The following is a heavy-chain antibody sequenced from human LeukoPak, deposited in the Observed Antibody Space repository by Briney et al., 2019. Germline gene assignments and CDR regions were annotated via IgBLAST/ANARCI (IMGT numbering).Heavy chain of an antibody. J-gene: IGHJ4*02. CDR1: GGSISSYY. D-gene: IGHD3-10*01. Sequence: SETLSLTCTVSGGSISSYYWSWIRQPPGKGLERIGYIYYSGSTNYNPSLKSRVTISVDTSKNQFSLKLSSVTAADTAVYYCARDRPLWFGELSSSPMYYFDYWGQGTLVTVSS. CDR3: ARDRPLWFGELSSSPMYYFDY. CDR2: IYYSGST. V-gene: IGHV4-59*01.